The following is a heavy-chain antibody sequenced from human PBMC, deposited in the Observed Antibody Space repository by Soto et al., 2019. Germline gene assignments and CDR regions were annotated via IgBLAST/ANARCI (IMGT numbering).Heavy chain of an antibody. Sequence: PGGSLRLSCAASGFTFDNYAMHWVRQAPGKGLEWVSGLSWNSGSIDYADSVKGRFTVSRDNAKNSLYLQMNSLRAEDTALYFCAKYFGFSFDYWGQVNLVPV. CDR1: GFTFDNYA. J-gene: IGHJ4*02. CDR3: AKYFGFSFDY. D-gene: IGHD3-10*01. CDR2: LSWNSGSI. V-gene: IGHV3-9*01.